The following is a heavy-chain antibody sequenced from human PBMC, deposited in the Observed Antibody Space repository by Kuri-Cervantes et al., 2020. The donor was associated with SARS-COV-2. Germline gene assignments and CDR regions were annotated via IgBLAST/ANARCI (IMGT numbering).Heavy chain of an antibody. CDR2: IIPIFGTA. Sequence: SVKVSCKASGGTFSSYAISWVRQAPGQGLEWMGRIIPIFGTANYAQKFQGRVTITADKSTSTAYMELSSLRSEDTAVYYCARDLTDSSSWYPNFAEYYWGQGTLVTVSS. CDR1: GGTFSSYA. V-gene: IGHV1-69*06. J-gene: IGHJ4*02. D-gene: IGHD6-13*01. CDR3: ARDLTDSSSWYPNFAEYY.